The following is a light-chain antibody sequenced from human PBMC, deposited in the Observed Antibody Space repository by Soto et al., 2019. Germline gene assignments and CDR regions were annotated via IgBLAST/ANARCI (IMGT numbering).Light chain of an antibody. CDR2: EDT. CDR1: SSDVGAYNL. J-gene: IGLJ3*02. Sequence: QSVLTQPASVSGSPEQSITISCTGTSSDVGAYNLVSWYRQHPGKAPQVLIYEDTKRPSGVSFRFSASKSGKTASLTISGLQAEDEADYHCCSYAGNRTFVFGGGTKLTVL. V-gene: IGLV2-23*02. CDR3: CSYAGNRTFV.